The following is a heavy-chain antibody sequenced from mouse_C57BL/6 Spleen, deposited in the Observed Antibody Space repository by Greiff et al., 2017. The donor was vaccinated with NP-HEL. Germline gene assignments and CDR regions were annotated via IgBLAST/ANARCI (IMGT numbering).Heavy chain of an antibody. Sequence: DVHLVESGGGLVKPGGSLKLSCAASGFTFSSYAMSWVRQTPEKRLEWVATISDGGSYTYYPDNVKGRFTISRDNAKNNLYLQMSHLKSEDTAMYYCARGTGTGDYFDYWGQGTTLTVSS. D-gene: IGHD4-1*01. CDR1: GFTFSSYA. V-gene: IGHV5-4*01. CDR2: ISDGGSYT. CDR3: ARGTGTGDYFDY. J-gene: IGHJ2*01.